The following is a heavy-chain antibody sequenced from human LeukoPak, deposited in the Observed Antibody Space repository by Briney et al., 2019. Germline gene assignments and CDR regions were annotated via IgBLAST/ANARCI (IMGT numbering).Heavy chain of an antibody. V-gene: IGHV1-8*01. CDR1: GYTFTSYD. Sequence: ASVKVSCKASGYTFTSYDINWVRQATGQGLEWMGWMNPNSGNTGYAQKFQGRVTMTRNTSISTAYMELSSLRSEDTAVYYCARERLHSGYGYDRIINYYYGMDVWGQGTTVTVSS. D-gene: IGHD5-12*01. CDR3: ARERLHSGYGYDRIINYYYGMDV. J-gene: IGHJ6*02. CDR2: MNPNSGNT.